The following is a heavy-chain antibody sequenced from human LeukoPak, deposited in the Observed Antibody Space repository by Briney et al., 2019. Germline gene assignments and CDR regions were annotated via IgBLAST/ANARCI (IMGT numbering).Heavy chain of an antibody. CDR3: ARTRYYYNSRSYGAPYYFDY. Sequence: SETLSLTCAVYGGSFSGYYWSWIRQPPGKVLEWIGEINHSGSTNYNPSLKSRVTISVGTSKNQFSLKLSSVTAADTAVYYCARTRYYYNSRSYGAPYYFDYWGQGTLVTVSS. CDR2: INHSGST. J-gene: IGHJ4*02. D-gene: IGHD3-10*01. CDR1: GGSFSGYY. V-gene: IGHV4-34*01.